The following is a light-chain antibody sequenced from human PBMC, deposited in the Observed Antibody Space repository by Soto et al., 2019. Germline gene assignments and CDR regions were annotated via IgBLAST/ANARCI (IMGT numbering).Light chain of an antibody. V-gene: IGLV2-14*03. J-gene: IGLJ1*01. CDR1: SSDVGGYNY. CDR3: SSYTTSNTRQIV. CDR2: DVS. Sequence: QSVLTQPASVSGSPGQSITISCTGTSSDVGGYNYVSWYQHHPGKAHKLMIYDVSNRPSGVSNRFSGSKSCNTASLTISGLQPEDEADYYCSSYTTSNTRQIVLGTGTKVTVL.